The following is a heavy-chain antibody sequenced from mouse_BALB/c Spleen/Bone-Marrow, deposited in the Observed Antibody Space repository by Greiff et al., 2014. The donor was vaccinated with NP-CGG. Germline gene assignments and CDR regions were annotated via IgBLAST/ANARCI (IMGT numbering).Heavy chain of an antibody. CDR1: GFNIKDTY. D-gene: IGHD2-4*01. J-gene: IGHJ4*01. V-gene: IGHV14-3*02. CDR3: AGFGITKEEGYYYAMDY. Sequence: QQSGAELVKPGASVKLSCTASGFNIKDTYMHWVKQRPEQGLEWIGRIDPANGNTKYDPKFQGKATITADTSSNTAYLQLSSLTSEDTAVYYCAGFGITKEEGYYYAMDYWGQGTSVTVSS. CDR2: IDPANGNT.